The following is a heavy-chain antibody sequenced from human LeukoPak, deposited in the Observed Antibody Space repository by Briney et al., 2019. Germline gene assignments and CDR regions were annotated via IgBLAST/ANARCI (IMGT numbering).Heavy chain of an antibody. Sequence: PSETLSLTCTVSGDSISSGYSYWSWIRQPPGKGLEWIGYIYSSGNTYYNPSLKSLITMSVDTSKNQFSLKLSSVTAADTAVYYCEAYYYDSSWTGSAGMDVWGKGTTVTVSS. V-gene: IGHV4-30-4*01. CDR2: IYSSGNT. CDR3: EAYYYDSSWTGSAGMDV. J-gene: IGHJ6*03. CDR1: GDSISSGYSY. D-gene: IGHD3-22*01.